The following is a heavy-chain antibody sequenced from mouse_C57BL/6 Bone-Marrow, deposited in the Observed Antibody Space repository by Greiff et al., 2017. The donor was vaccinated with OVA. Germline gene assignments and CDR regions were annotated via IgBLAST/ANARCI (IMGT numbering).Heavy chain of an antibody. CDR1: GYSITSGYY. Sequence: DVKLQESGPGLVKPSQSLSLTCSVTGYSITSGYYWNWIRQFPGNKLEWMGYISYDGSNNYNPSLKNRISITRDTSKNQFFLKLNSVTTEDTATYYCARGTPYSNYYFDYWGQGTTLTVSS. J-gene: IGHJ2*01. CDR2: ISYDGSN. CDR3: ARGTPYSNYYFDY. V-gene: IGHV3-6*01. D-gene: IGHD2-5*01.